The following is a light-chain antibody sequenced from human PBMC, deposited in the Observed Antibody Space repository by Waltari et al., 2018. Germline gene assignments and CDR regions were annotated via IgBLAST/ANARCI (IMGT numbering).Light chain of an antibody. CDR2: EVF. CDR3: CSYAGRGTFV. V-gene: IGLV2-23*02. Sequence: QSSLSHHCVTSGPAVQLSPICCSGTTGAFGTSELVSWYQQHPGQAPKLLICEVFKRPPDTSSRFSGAKSGSTASLTISGLQPEDEADYYCCSYAGRGTFVFGSGTKVTVL. CDR1: TGAFGTSEL. J-gene: IGLJ1*01.